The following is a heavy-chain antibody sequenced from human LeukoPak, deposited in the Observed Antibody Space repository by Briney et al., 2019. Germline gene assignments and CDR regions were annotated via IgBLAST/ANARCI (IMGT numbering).Heavy chain of an antibody. CDR3: TRESGSYHGNDY. J-gene: IGHJ4*02. D-gene: IGHD1-26*01. V-gene: IGHV1-2*06. Sequence: ASVKVSCKASGYTFTSNYIHWVRQAPGQGLEWMGRINPNNGGTNYAQKFQGRVTMTGDTSISTAYMELSSLRSDDTAVYYCTRESGSYHGNDYWGQGTLVTVSS. CDR2: INPNNGGT. CDR1: GYTFTSNY.